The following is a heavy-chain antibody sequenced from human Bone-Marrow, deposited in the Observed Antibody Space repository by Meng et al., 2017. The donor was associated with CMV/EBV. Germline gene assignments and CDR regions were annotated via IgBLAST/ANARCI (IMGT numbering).Heavy chain of an antibody. CDR2: ISYDGSNK. CDR1: GFTFSSYA. Sequence: GESLKISCAASGFTFSSYAMHWVRQAPGKGLEWVAVISYDGSNKYYADSVKGRFTISRDNSKNTLYLQMNSLRAEDMAVYYCARDLLYCSGGSCYNYFDYWGQGTLVTVSS. V-gene: IGHV3-30-3*01. CDR3: ARDLLYCSGGSCYNYFDY. J-gene: IGHJ4*02. D-gene: IGHD2-15*01.